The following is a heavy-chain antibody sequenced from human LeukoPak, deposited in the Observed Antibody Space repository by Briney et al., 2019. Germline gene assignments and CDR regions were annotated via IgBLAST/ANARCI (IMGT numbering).Heavy chain of an antibody. CDR3: ARDTVNGPFVISLDL. CDR1: GFSLRSSE. D-gene: IGHD2-8*01. V-gene: IGHV3-48*03. Sequence: PGGSLGLSCAASGFSLRSSEMNWVRQAPGKGPEWVSHINSADNVEYYTDSVRGRFTMSRDNAKDLLYLQMNSLRDEDTAAYYCARDTVNGPFVISLDLWGQGVLVTVSS. J-gene: IGHJ5*02. CDR2: INSADNVE.